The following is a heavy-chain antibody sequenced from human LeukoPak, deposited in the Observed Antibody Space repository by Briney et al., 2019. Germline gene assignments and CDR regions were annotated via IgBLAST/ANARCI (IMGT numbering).Heavy chain of an antibody. D-gene: IGHD3-22*01. CDR1: GYTFTNYG. CDR3: ARVRGYYDSSGPRDY. V-gene: IGHV1-18*01. J-gene: IGHJ4*02. CDR2: ISAHNGNT. Sequence: GASVKVSCKASGYTFTNYGISWVRQAPGQGLEWMEWISAHNGNTNYAQKLQGRVTMTTDTSTSTAYMELRSLRSDDTAVYYCARVRGYYDSSGPRDYWGQGTLVTVSS.